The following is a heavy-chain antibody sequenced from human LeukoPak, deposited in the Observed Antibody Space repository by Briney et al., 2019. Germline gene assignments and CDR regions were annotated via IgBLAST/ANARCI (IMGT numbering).Heavy chain of an antibody. CDR3: ALSSSSWYDY. CDR2: INHSGSA. D-gene: IGHD6-13*01. V-gene: IGHV4-34*01. CDR1: GGSFSDYY. Sequence: PSETLSLTCAVYGGSFSDYYWGWIRQPPGKGLEWIGEINHSGSANYNPSLKSRVAISVDTSKNQFSLKLSSVTAADTAVYYCALSSSSWYDYWGQGTLVTVSS. J-gene: IGHJ4*02.